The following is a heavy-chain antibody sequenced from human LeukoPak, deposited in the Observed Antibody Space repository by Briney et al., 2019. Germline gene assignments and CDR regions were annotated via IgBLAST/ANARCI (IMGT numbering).Heavy chain of an antibody. D-gene: IGHD6-13*01. CDR1: GFIFSSYG. Sequence: GGSLRLSCAASGFIFSSYGMYWVRQPPVKGLEWVAVISYDGTNKFYADSVKGRFTISRDNSNNTLYLQMNSLRAEDTAVYYCARANIQLVLGHYFDYWGQGTLVTVSS. V-gene: IGHV3-30*12. CDR2: ISYDGTNK. CDR3: ARANIQLVLGHYFDY. J-gene: IGHJ4*02.